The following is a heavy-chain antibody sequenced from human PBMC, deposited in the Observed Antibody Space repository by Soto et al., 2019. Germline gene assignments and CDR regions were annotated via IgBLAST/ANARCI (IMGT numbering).Heavy chain of an antibody. CDR1: GFTFSSYA. V-gene: IGHV3-64*02. CDR3: ARSGGYDSFYYHGMDV. J-gene: IGHJ6*02. Sequence: EVQLVESGEGLVQPGGSLRLSCAASGFTFSSYAMHRVRQAPGKGLEYVSGISTNGGSTFYADSVKGRITISRDNSKNMLYLQMDSLRAEDSAVYYCARSGGYDSFYYHGMDVWGQGTTVTVSS. CDR2: ISTNGGST. D-gene: IGHD5-12*01.